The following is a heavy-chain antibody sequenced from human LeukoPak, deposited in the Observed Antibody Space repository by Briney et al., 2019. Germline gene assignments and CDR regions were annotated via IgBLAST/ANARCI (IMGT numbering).Heavy chain of an antibody. D-gene: IGHD6-13*01. CDR1: GFTFSSYG. V-gene: IGHV3-30*18. Sequence: PGRSLRLSCAAPGFTFSSYGMHWVRQAPGKGLEWVAIISYDGSNKYYADSVKGRFTISRDNSKNTLYLQMNSLRAEDTAVYYCAKDLAAALQYFDYWGQGTLVTVSS. CDR3: AKDLAAALQYFDY. J-gene: IGHJ4*02. CDR2: ISYDGSNK.